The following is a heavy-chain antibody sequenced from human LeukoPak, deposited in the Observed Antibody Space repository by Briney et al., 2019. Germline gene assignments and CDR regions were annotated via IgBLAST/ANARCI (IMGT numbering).Heavy chain of an antibody. CDR3: ARAGWLQYYYFDY. Sequence: GGSLRLSCAASGFTFSSYGMHWVRQAPGKGLEWVAFIRYDGSNKYYADSVKGRFTISRDNSKNTLYLQMNSLRSEDTAVYYCARAGWLQYYYFDYWGQGTLSPSPQ. CDR1: GFTFSSYG. D-gene: IGHD5-24*01. J-gene: IGHJ4*02. CDR2: IRYDGSNK. V-gene: IGHV3-30*02.